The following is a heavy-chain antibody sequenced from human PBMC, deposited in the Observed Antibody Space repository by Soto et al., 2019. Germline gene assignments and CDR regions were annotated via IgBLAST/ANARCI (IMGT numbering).Heavy chain of an antibody. CDR3: ARDPVLRYFDWLYYFDY. V-gene: IGHV3-48*01. Sequence: EVQLVESGGGLVQPGGSLRLSCAASGFTFSSYSMNWVRQAPGKGLAWVSYISSSSSTIYYADSVKGRFTISRDNAKNSLYLQMNSLRAEDTAVYYCARDPVLRYFDWLYYFDYWGQGTLVTVSS. CDR1: GFTFSSYS. J-gene: IGHJ4*02. D-gene: IGHD3-9*01. CDR2: ISSSSSTI.